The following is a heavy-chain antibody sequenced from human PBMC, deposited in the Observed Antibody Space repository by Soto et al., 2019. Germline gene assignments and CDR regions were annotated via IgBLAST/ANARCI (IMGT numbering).Heavy chain of an antibody. V-gene: IGHV4-34*01. CDR2: INHSGST. Sequence: QVQLQQWGAGLLKPSETLSLTCAVYGGSFSGYYWSWIRQPPGKGLEWIGEINHSGSTNYNPSLKSRVPISVDTSKNQFSLKLSSVTAADTAVYYCARGPVSSSWYGLDVWGQGTTVTVSS. D-gene: IGHD6-13*01. CDR3: ARGPVSSSWYGLDV. J-gene: IGHJ6*02. CDR1: GGSFSGYY.